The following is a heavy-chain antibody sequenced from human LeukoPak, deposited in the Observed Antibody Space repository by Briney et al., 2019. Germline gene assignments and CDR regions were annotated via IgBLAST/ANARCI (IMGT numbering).Heavy chain of an antibody. CDR3: ARDNAPAGGGLDY. Sequence: GWSLRLSCAASGFTVSSNHMTWVRQAPGKGLEWVSEIYTGGLTFYADSVTGRFAISRDNSKNTVYLQMNSLGVEDTVRYYCARDNAPAGGGLDYWGQGTLVTVSS. J-gene: IGHJ4*02. D-gene: IGHD2-2*01. CDR1: GFTVSSNH. V-gene: IGHV3-53*01. CDR2: IYTGGLT.